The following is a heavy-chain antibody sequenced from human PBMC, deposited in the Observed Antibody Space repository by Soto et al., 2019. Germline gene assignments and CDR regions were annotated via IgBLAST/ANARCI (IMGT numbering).Heavy chain of an antibody. CDR3: AREKITGLLDY. CDR1: GGSFSGYY. Sequence: SETLSLTCAVYGGSFSGYYWTWIRQPPGTGLEWIGEINHSGSTNYNPSLKSRVTISVDTSKNQFSLKLTSVTAADTAVYYCAREKITGLLDYGGQGTLVTVSS. CDR2: INHSGST. J-gene: IGHJ4*02. V-gene: IGHV4-34*01. D-gene: IGHD2-8*02.